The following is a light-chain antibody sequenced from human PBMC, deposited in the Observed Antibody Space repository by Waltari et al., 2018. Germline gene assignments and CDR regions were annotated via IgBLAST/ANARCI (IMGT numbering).Light chain of an antibody. V-gene: IGKV3-15*01. CDR2: GAS. Sequence: EIVMTQPPATLSVSPGERATLSCRASQSIAGNLAWYQQKPGQPPRLLIYGASTRATGFPARFSGSGSGTEFTLTISSLQSEDFAVYYCEQYSNWPGTFGQGTKLEIK. J-gene: IGKJ2*02. CDR3: EQYSNWPGT. CDR1: QSIAGN.